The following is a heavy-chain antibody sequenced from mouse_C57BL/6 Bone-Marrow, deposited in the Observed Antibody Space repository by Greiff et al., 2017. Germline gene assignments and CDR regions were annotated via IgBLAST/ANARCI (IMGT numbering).Heavy chain of an antibody. Sequence: EVKLVESGGGLVKPGGSLKLSCAASGFTFSSYAMSWVRQTPEKRLEWVATISDGGSYTYYPDNVKGRFTISRDNAKNNLYLQMSHLKSEDTAMYYCARGCSNYWYFDVWGTGTTVTVSS. CDR1: GFTFSSYA. CDR2: ISDGGSYT. CDR3: ARGCSNYWYFDV. D-gene: IGHD1-1*01. J-gene: IGHJ1*03. V-gene: IGHV5-4*03.